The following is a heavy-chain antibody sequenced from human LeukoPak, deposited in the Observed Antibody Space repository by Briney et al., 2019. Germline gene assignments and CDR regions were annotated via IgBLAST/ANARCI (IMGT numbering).Heavy chain of an antibody. J-gene: IGHJ2*01. CDR2: IYYSGST. CDR1: GGSISSGDYY. Sequence: SETLSLTCTVSGGSISSGDYYWSWLRQPPGKGLEWIGYIYYSGSTHYNPSLKTRGTISVNTSANQFSLKLSSVTPADTPVYYCAREPDGSSPSVEYFDLWGRGTLVTVSS. V-gene: IGHV4-30-4*08. D-gene: IGHD6-6*01. CDR3: AREPDGSSPSVEYFDL.